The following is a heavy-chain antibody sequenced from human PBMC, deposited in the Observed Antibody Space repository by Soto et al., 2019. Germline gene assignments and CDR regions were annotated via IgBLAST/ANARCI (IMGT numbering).Heavy chain of an antibody. CDR2: IYYSGST. D-gene: IGHD4-17*01. Sequence: QLRLQESGPGLVKPSETLSLTCTVSGGSISSSSYYWGWIRQPPGKGLEWIGSIYYSGSTYYNPSLKSRVTISVDTSRNQFSLQLSSVTAADTAVYYCARHPTVTSSGFDYWGQRTLVTVSS. V-gene: IGHV4-39*01. CDR3: ARHPTVTSSGFDY. CDR1: GGSISSSSYY. J-gene: IGHJ4*02.